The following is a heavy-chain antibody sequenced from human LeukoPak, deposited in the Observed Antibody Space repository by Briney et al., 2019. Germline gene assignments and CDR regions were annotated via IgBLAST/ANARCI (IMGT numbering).Heavy chain of an antibody. CDR1: GFTFSSYA. J-gene: IGHJ1*01. D-gene: IGHD2-21*02. CDR3: ARGCGSGDARAEYFQH. Sequence: PGGSLRLSCAAYGFTFSSYAMHWVRQAPGKGLEWVAVISYDGSNKYYADSVKGRFTISRDNSKNTLYLQMNSLRAEDTAVYYCARGCGSGDARAEYFQHWGQGTLVTVSS. V-gene: IGHV3-30-3*01. CDR2: ISYDGSNK.